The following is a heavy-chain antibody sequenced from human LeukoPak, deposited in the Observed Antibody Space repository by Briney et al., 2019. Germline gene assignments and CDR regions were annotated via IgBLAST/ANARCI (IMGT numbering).Heavy chain of an antibody. V-gene: IGHV1-2*02. Sequence: ASVKVSCKASGYTFTGYTIHWVRQAPGQGFEWMGWISPGNGGADYAQKFQGRVTMTRDTSSRTVYIDLSGLRSDDTAVYYCARRTAGMAMDYWGQGTLVTVSS. CDR3: ARRTAGMAMDY. CDR1: GYTFTGYT. J-gene: IGHJ4*02. CDR2: ISPGNGGA. D-gene: IGHD5-24*01.